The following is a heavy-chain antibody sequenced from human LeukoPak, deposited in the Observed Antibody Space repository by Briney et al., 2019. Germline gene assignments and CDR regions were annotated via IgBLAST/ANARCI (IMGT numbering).Heavy chain of an antibody. J-gene: IGHJ4*02. V-gene: IGHV4-34*01. D-gene: IGHD3-10*01. CDR1: GGSFSGYY. CDR2: INHSGST. CDR3: ARVWSSGSYYRPGYFDY. Sequence: PSETLSLTCAVYGGSFSGYYWSWIRQPPGKGLEWIGEINHSGSTNYNPSLKSRVTISVDTSKNQFSLKLSSVTAADTAVYYCARVWSSGSYYRPGYFDYWGQGTLVTVSS.